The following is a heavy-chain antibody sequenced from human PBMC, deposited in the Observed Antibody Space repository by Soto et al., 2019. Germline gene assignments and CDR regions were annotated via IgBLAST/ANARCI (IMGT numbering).Heavy chain of an antibody. Sequence: PSETLSLTCSVSGGSFNSDTYYWGWIRQPPGKGLEWIGHMYYSGSTYYKPSLRSRVTISVDTSRNQFSLKLSSVTAADTAVYYCARVMIRSHIDQWDQGTLVTVSS. CDR3: ARVMIRSHIDQ. CDR1: GGSFNSDTYY. J-gene: IGHJ4*02. D-gene: IGHD3-10*01. V-gene: IGHV4-39*01. CDR2: MYYSGST.